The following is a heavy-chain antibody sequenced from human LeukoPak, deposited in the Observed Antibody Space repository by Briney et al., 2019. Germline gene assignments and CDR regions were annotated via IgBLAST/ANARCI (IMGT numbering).Heavy chain of an antibody. Sequence: GALRLSCVDSGFTFTNAWMSWVRQAPGKGLEWIGRIKSKTGGETTNYAEPVRGRFTISRDDSKSAVYLQMNSLKIEDTAVYYCTTDLGTYYHGSQRLIPIDYWGQGTLVTVSS. CDR2: IKSKTGGETT. V-gene: IGHV3-15*01. J-gene: IGHJ4*02. D-gene: IGHD3-10*01. CDR1: GFTFTNAW. CDR3: TTDLGTYYHGSQRLIPIDY.